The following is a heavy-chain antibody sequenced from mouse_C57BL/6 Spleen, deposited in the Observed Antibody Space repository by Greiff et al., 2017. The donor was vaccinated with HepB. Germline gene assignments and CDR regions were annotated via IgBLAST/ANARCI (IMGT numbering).Heavy chain of an antibody. V-gene: IGHV5-16*01. Sequence: EVQLVESEGGLVQPGSSMKLSCTASGFTFSDYYMAWVRQVPEKGLEWVANINYDGSSTYYLDSLKSRFIISRDNAKNILYLQMSSLKSEDTATYYCARDRGLGLYFDYWGQGTTLTVSS. CDR2: INYDGSST. CDR3: ARDRGLGLYFDY. J-gene: IGHJ2*01. D-gene: IGHD4-1*01. CDR1: GFTFSDYY.